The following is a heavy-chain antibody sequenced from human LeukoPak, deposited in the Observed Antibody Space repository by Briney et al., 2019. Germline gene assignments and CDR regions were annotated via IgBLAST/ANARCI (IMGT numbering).Heavy chain of an antibody. CDR2: IFYSGST. D-gene: IGHD3-16*01. J-gene: IGHJ3*02. Sequence: SQTLSLTCTVSGDSISSDGYYWSWIRQHPGKGLEWIGYIFYSGSTYYNPSLKSRVTISGDTSKNQLSLKLSSVTAADTAVYYCASRHLRTKGAFDIWGQGTMVTVSS. CDR1: GDSISSDGYY. V-gene: IGHV4-31*03. CDR3: ASRHLRTKGAFDI.